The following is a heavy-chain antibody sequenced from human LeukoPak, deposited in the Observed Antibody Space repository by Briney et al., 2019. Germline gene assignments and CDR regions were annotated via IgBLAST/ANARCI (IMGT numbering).Heavy chain of an antibody. V-gene: IGHV3-30*02. J-gene: IGHJ4*02. CDR1: GFTFTNYG. CDR3: AKDPSLYY. CDR2: IASDGNYR. Sequence: GGSLRLSCAASGFTFTNYGMHWVRQAPGKGLEWVAYIASDGNYRDYVDSVRGRFTVSRDNSKSTLYLQMNSLRAEDTAVYYCAKDPSLYYWGQGTLVTVSS.